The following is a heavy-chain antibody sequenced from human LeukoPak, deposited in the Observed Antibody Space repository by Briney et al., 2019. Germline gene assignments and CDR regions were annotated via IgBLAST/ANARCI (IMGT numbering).Heavy chain of an antibody. CDR1: GWSFNDYY. Sequence: SETLSLTCAVYGWSFNDYYWNWIRQPPGKGLEWMGEINARGDTNYNPSLKSRVTISVDTSKKHFSLRLTPMIAADTALYYCARGQVPAARGYNWFDPWGQGTLVTVSS. J-gene: IGHJ5*02. CDR2: INARGDT. CDR3: ARGQVPAARGYNWFDP. D-gene: IGHD2-2*01. V-gene: IGHV4-34*01.